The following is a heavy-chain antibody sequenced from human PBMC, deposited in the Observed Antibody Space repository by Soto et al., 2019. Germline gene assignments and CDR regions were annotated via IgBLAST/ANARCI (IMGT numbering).Heavy chain of an antibody. Sequence: EVQLLESGGGLVQPGGSLRLSCAASGFTFSSYAMSWVRQAPGKGLEWVSAISGSGGSTYYADSVKGRFTISRDNSKNTLYLQMNSLSAEDTAVYYCAKDEGLVVVAAPTYYYYGMDVWGQGTTVTVSS. D-gene: IGHD2-15*01. J-gene: IGHJ6*02. CDR3: AKDEGLVVVAAPTYYYYGMDV. V-gene: IGHV3-23*01. CDR2: ISGSGGST. CDR1: GFTFSSYA.